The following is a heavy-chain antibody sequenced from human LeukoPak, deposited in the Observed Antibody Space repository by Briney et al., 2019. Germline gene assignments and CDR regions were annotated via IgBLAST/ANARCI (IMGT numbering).Heavy chain of an antibody. J-gene: IGHJ5*02. Sequence: PSETLSLTCTVSGSSISSYYWSWIRQPPGKGLEWIGYIYYSGSTNYNPSLKSRVTISVDTSKNQFSLKLSSVTAADTAVYYCARDKGGPQLDPWGQGTLVTVSS. CDR3: ARDKGGPQLDP. CDR1: GSSISSYY. V-gene: IGHV4-59*01. CDR2: IYYSGST.